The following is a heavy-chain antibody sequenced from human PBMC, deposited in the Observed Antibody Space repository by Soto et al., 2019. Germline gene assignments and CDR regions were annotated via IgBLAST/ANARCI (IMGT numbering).Heavy chain of an antibody. J-gene: IGHJ2*01. CDR2: IHYSGTT. CDR1: GDSITAGGHY. Sequence: SETLSLTCTASGDSITAGGHYWAWIRQHPEKGLEWLGYIHYSGTTDYNPSLKSRLAVSVDTSKNQFSLSLSSVTAADTAIYYCAALTATYWNFSIWGRGTRVTVS. D-gene: IGHD2-21*02. CDR3: AALTATYWNFSI. V-gene: IGHV4-31*03.